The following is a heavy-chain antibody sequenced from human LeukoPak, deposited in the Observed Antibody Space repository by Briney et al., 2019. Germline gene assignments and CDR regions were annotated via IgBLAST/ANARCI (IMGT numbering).Heavy chain of an antibody. CDR2: INGNGGDK. CDR1: GFTLSSHW. J-gene: IGHJ4*02. D-gene: IGHD3-10*01. Sequence: GGSLRLSYSASGFTLSSHWMTWVRQAPGKGLEWVANINGNGGDKFYVDSVKGRFAISRDNAYNSLFLQMNALRVEDTAVYYCARSGSGELLWGQGTLVTVSS. CDR3: ARSGSGELL. V-gene: IGHV3-7*01.